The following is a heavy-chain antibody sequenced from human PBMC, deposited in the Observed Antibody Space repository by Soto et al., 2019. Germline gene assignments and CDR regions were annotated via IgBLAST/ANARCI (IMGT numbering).Heavy chain of an antibody. V-gene: IGHV3-48*02. D-gene: IGHD1-26*01. Sequence: GGSLRLSCAASGFTFSSYSMNWVRQAPGKGLEWVSYISSSSSTIYYADSVKGRFTISRDNAKNSLYLQMNSLRDEDTAVYYCARGPSGSYYRTEDYYYYGMDVWGQGTTVTVSS. CDR2: ISSSSSTI. CDR1: GFTFSSYS. J-gene: IGHJ6*02. CDR3: ARGPSGSYYRTEDYYYYGMDV.